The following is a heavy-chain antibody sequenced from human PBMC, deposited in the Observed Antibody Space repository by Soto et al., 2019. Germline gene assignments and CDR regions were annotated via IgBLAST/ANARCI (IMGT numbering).Heavy chain of an antibody. CDR1: GFTFDDYA. V-gene: IGHV3-9*01. D-gene: IGHD6-19*01. J-gene: IGHJ6*02. CDR2: ISWNCVNI. CDR3: AKDKGAVAGTVRGGMDV. Sequence: GGSLRLSCAASGFTFDDYAMHWVRQAPGKGLEWVSGISWNCVNIGYADSVKGRFTISRDNAKNSLYLQMNSLRAEDTALYYCAKDKGAVAGTVRGGMDVWGQGTTVTVS.